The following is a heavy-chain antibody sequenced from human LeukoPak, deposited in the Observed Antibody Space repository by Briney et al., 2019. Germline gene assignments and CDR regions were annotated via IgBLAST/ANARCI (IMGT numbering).Heavy chain of an antibody. Sequence: SETLSLTCTVSGGSISTSNYYWGWIRQPPGKGLEWIGEIYHSGSTNYNPSLKSRVTISVDKSKNQFSLKLSSVTAADTAVYYCASSSPGWFDPWGQGTLVTVSS. CDR2: IYHSGST. J-gene: IGHJ5*02. V-gene: IGHV4-39*07. CDR1: GGSISTSNYY. CDR3: ASSSPGWFDP.